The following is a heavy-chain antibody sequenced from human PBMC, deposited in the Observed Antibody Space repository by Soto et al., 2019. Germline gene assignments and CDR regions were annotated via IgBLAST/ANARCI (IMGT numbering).Heavy chain of an antibody. J-gene: IGHJ4*02. CDR3: AKMTTRRFDY. D-gene: IGHD4-17*01. Sequence: GGSLRLSCAAAGFSFSSYAMSWVRQAPGKGLEWVSVISGSGLSTNYADSVKGRFTISRDNSKNTLYLQMNSLRAEDTAVYYCAKMTTRRFDYWGQGTLVTGSS. CDR2: ISGSGLST. CDR1: GFSFSSYA. V-gene: IGHV3-23*01.